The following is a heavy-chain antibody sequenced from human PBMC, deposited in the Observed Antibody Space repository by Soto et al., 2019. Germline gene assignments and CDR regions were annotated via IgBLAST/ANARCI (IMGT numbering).Heavy chain of an antibody. CDR1: GGSISSYY. Sequence: SETLSLTCTVSGGSISSYYWSWIRQPPGKGLEWIGYIYYSGSTNYNPSLKSRVTISVDTSKNQFSLKLSSVTAADTAVYYCARHVQYYDFWSGYPSYYYYYMYVWGKGTTVTVS. J-gene: IGHJ6*03. CDR3: ARHVQYYDFWSGYPSYYYYYMYV. V-gene: IGHV4-59*08. CDR2: IYYSGST. D-gene: IGHD3-3*01.